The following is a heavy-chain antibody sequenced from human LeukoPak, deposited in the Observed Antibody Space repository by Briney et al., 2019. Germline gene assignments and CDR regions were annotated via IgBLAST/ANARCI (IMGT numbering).Heavy chain of an antibody. CDR1: GGTFSSYA. V-gene: IGHV1-69*13. J-gene: IGHJ2*01. CDR3: ARLQYGGAVAGWYFDL. D-gene: IGHD6-19*01. Sequence: SVKVSCKASGGTFSSYAISWVRQAPGQGLEWMGGIIPIFGTANYAQKFQGRVTITVDESTSTAYMELSSLRSEDTAVYYCARLQYGGAVAGWYFDLWGHGTLVTVSS. CDR2: IIPIFGTA.